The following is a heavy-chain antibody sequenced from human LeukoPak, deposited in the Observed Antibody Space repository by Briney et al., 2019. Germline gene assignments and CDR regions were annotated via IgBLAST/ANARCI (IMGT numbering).Heavy chain of an antibody. V-gene: IGHV4-39*01. CDR1: GGSISSSNYY. D-gene: IGHD1-26*01. CDR2: IYYSGST. CDR3: ARHLVGADSYMDV. Sequence: SETLSLTCTVSGGSISSSNYYWGWIRQPPGKGLEWMWSIYYSGSTYYNPSLESRVTISVDTSKNQLSLKLRSVTAADTAVYSCARHLVGADSYMDVWGKGTTVTVSS. J-gene: IGHJ6*03.